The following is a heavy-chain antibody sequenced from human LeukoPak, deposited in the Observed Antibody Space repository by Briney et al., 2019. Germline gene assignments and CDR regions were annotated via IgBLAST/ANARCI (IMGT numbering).Heavy chain of an antibody. CDR3: ARTRWGTRRRWRFDP. CDR1: GGSISSGDYY. D-gene: IGHD1/OR15-1a*01. CDR2: IYYSGST. Sequence: SETLSLTCTVSGGSISSGDYYWSWIRQPPGKGLEWIGYIYYSGSTYYNPSLKSRVTMSVDTSKNQFSLKLSSVTAADTAVYYCARTRWGTRRRWRFDPWGQGTLVTVSS. V-gene: IGHV4-30-4*08. J-gene: IGHJ5*02.